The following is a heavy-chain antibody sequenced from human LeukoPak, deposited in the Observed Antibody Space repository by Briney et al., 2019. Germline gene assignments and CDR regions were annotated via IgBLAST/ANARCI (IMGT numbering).Heavy chain of an antibody. J-gene: IGHJ5*02. D-gene: IGHD3-3*01. Sequence: SETLSLTCTVSGGSISRSRDYWGWIRQPPGKGLEWIGSIYYSGSTYYNPSLKSRVTISGDTSKNRFSLKLSSVTAADTAVYYCARHPVTIRTWFDPWGQGTLVTVSS. CDR1: GGSISRSRDY. CDR3: ARHPVTIRTWFDP. V-gene: IGHV4-39*01. CDR2: IYYSGST.